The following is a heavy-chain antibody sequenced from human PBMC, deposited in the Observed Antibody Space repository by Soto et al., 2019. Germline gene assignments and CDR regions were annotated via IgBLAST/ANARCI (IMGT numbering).Heavy chain of an antibody. V-gene: IGHV3-23*01. D-gene: IGHD2-2*01. CDR3: AKHLHLVVRFSTLFSFYGLDV. CDR1: GFTFSTYA. Sequence: GGSLRHSCVASGFTFSTYAMSWGRQAPGKGLEWVAGIAASDGATYYADSVKGRFTISRDNSKNTLYLQMNSPRGEDTAVYYCAKHLHLVVRFSTLFSFYGLDVWRQGTTVTVSS. CDR2: IAASDGAT. J-gene: IGHJ6*02.